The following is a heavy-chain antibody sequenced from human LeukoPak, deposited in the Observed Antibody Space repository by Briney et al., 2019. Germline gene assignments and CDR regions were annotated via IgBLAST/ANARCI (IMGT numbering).Heavy chain of an antibody. CDR2: IIPIFGTA. CDR3: ALGDWNHRYYFDY. V-gene: IGHV1-69*01. Sequence: SVKVSCKASGGTFSSYAISWVRQAPGQGLEWMGGIIPIFGTANYAQKFQGRVTITADESTSTAYTELSSLRSEDTAVYYCALGDWNHRYYFDYWGQGTLVTVSS. J-gene: IGHJ4*02. CDR1: GGTFSSYA. D-gene: IGHD1-1*01.